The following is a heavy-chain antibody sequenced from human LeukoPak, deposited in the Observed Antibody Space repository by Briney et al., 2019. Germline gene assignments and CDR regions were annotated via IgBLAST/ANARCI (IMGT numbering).Heavy chain of an antibody. CDR3: ARDWYYYDSSGYYFPFDY. Sequence: TGGSLRLSCAASGFTFSSYGMHWVRQAPGKGLEWVTLISYDGSNKYYADSVKGRFTISRDNSKNTLYLQMNSLRAEDTAVYYCARDWYYYDSSGYYFPFDYWGQGTLVTVSS. D-gene: IGHD3-22*01. CDR1: GFTFSSYG. J-gene: IGHJ4*02. V-gene: IGHV3-30*03. CDR2: ISYDGSNK.